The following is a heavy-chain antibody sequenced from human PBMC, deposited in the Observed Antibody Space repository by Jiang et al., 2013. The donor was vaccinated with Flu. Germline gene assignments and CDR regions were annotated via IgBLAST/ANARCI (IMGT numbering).Heavy chain of an antibody. V-gene: IGHV3-23*01. CDR2: VSGGGDGT. D-gene: IGHD3-22*01. CDR3: AKLRDYFDSSGYFDY. Sequence: QLLESGGGLAQPGGSLRLSCAASGFPFSSYAMGWVRQAPGKGLEWVSSVSGGGDGTYYADSVKGRVTISRDNSKNTLYLQMNSLRAEDTAVYFCAKLRDYFDSSGYFDYWGQGTLVTVSS. CDR1: GFPFSSYA. J-gene: IGHJ4*02.